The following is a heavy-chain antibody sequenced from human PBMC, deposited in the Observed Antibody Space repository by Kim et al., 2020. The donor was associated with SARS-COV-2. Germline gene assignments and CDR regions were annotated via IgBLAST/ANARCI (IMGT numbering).Heavy chain of an antibody. J-gene: IGHJ6*02. V-gene: IGHV3-9*01. CDR2: FSLDSNRI. Sequence: GGSLRLSCIVSGFTFNRYAMHWVRQAPGKGLEWVGGFSLDSNRIDYADSVKGRFTISRDFAKNSLYLQMNSLRVDYTALYYCGKDLVPGGLDVWGQGTTV. CDR3: GKDLVPGGLDV. CDR1: GFTFNRYA. D-gene: IGHD2-8*02.